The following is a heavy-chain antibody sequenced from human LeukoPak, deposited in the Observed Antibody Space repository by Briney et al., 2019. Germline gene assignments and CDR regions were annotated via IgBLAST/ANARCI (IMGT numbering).Heavy chain of an antibody. CDR2: ISWDGGST. CDR3: AKALTFYDFWNGFDP. J-gene: IGHJ5*02. Sequence: PGGSLRLSCAASGFTFDDYAMHWVRQAPGKGLEWGSLISWDGGSTYYADSVKGRFTISRDNSKNSLYLQMNSLRAEDTALYYCAKALTFYDFWNGFDPWGQGTLVTVSS. V-gene: IGHV3-43D*04. D-gene: IGHD3-3*01. CDR1: GFTFDDYA.